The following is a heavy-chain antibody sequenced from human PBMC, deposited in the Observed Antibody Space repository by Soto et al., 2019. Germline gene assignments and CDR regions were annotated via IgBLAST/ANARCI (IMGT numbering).Heavy chain of an antibody. V-gene: IGHV4-34*02. D-gene: IGHD5-12*01. CDR2: INHSGST. Sequence: QVQLQQWGAGLLKPSETLSLTCAVYGESFSGYYWSWIRQPPGKGLEWIGEINHSGSTNYNPSLKSRVTMSVDTSKNQFSLKLSSVTAADTAMYSCAGNIVATISSFDYWGQGTLVTVSS. CDR1: GESFSGYY. J-gene: IGHJ4*02. CDR3: AGNIVATISSFDY.